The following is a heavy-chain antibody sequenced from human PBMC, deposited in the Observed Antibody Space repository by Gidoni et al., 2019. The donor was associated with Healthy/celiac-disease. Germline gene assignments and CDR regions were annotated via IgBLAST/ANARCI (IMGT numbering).Heavy chain of an antibody. CDR2: ISGSGGST. CDR3: AKDLPATYYYDSSGYTFDY. V-gene: IGHV3-23*01. Sequence: EVQLLESGGGLVQPGGSLRLSCAASGFPFSSYALSWVRQAPGKGLEWVSAISGSGGSTYYADSVKGRFTISRDNSKNTLYLQMNSLRAEDTAVYYCAKDLPATYYYDSSGYTFDYWGQGTLVTVSS. CDR1: GFPFSSYA. D-gene: IGHD3-22*01. J-gene: IGHJ4*02.